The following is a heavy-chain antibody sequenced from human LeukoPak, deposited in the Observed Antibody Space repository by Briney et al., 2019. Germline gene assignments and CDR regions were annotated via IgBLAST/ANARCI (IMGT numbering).Heavy chain of an antibody. CDR1: GYTFTGYY. D-gene: IGHD5-12*01. CDR2: INPNSGGT. J-gene: IGHJ6*03. CDR3: SRVGGGYDSFYYYYYMDV. V-gene: IGHV1-2*02. Sequence: ASVKVSCKASGYTFTGYYMHRVRQAPGQGLEWMGWINPNSGGTNYAQKFQGRVTMTRDTSISTAYMELSRLRSDDTAVYYCSRVGGGYDSFYYYYYMDVWGKGTTVTVSS.